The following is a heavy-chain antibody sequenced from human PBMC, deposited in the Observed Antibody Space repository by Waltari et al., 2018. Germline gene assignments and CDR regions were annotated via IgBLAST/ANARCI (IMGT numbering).Heavy chain of an antibody. CDR1: GYTFTSYG. V-gene: IGHV1-18*01. Sequence: QVQLVQSGAEVKKPGASVKVSCKASGYTFTSYGISWVRQAPGQGLEWMGWINANNGNTNYAQKLKGRVIMTTDTSTSTAYMELRSLRSDDTAVYYCARVNYYDSSGYWEYYFDYWGQGTLVTVSS. D-gene: IGHD3-22*01. J-gene: IGHJ4*02. CDR3: ARVNYYDSSGYWEYYFDY. CDR2: INANNGNT.